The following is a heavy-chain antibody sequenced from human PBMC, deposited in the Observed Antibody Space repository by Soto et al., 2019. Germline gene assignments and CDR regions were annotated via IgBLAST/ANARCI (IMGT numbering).Heavy chain of an antibody. J-gene: IGHJ4*01. CDR1: GYNFTSYG. CDR3: ARDIGYESDY. V-gene: IGHV1-18*01. Sequence: QVQLVQAGAEVKKPGASVKVSCKASGYNFTSYGLSWARKAPGQGLEWMGWISAYSGNTNYAQKLPGRVTMTTDTSTSTAYMELRSLRSDDTAVYYCARDIGYESDYWGHGTLVTVSS. D-gene: IGHD5-12*01. CDR2: ISAYSGNT.